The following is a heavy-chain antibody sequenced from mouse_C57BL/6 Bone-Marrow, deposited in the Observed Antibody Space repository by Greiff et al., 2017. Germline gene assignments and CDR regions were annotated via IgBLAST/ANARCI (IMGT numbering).Heavy chain of an antibody. V-gene: IGHV1-64*01. CDR3: ARLGLLQAWFAY. D-gene: IGHD2-3*01. Sequence: QVQLQQSGAELVKPGASVKLSCKASGYTFTSYWMHWVKQRPGQGLEWIGMIHPNSGSTNYNEKFKSKATLTVDKSSSPAYMQLSSLTSEDSAVYYCARLGLLQAWFAYWGQGTLGTVSA. J-gene: IGHJ3*01. CDR2: IHPNSGST. CDR1: GYTFTSYW.